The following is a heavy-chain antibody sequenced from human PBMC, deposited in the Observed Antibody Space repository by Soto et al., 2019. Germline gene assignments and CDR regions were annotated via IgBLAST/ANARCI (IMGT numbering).Heavy chain of an antibody. CDR3: ARGGLLPDY. CDR1: GGSISSGGYS. CDR2: ISHSGST. D-gene: IGHD6-19*01. J-gene: IGHJ4*02. Sequence: QLQLQESGSGLVKPSQTLSLTCAVSGGSISSGGYSWSWIRQPPGKGLEWIGYISHSGSTYYNPSLKSRVTISVDRSKNQFSLKLSSVTAEDAAVYYCARGGLLPDYWGQGTLVTVSS. V-gene: IGHV4-30-2*01.